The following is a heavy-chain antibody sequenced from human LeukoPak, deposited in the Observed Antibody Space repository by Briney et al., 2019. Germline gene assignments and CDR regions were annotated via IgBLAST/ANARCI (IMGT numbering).Heavy chain of an antibody. CDR3: VRTARLGDY. V-gene: IGHV3-74*01. Sequence: PGGSLRLSCAASGFTLNKYWMHWVRQAPGKGLVWVSRINIDGSSISYADSVRGRFTISRDNAKNSLYLQMNSLRAEDTAIYYCVRTARLGDYWGQGTLVTVSS. J-gene: IGHJ4*02. CDR2: INIDGSSI. CDR1: GFTLNKYW. D-gene: IGHD3-16*01.